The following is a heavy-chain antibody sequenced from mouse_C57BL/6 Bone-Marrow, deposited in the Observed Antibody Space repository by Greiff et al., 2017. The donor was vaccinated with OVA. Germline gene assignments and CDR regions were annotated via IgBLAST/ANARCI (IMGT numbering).Heavy chain of an antibody. D-gene: IGHD2-3*01. V-gene: IGHV10-1*01. CDR3: VRQGVYDGYFYAMDY. J-gene: IGHJ4*01. CDR1: GFSFNTYA. CDR2: IRSKSNNYAT. Sequence: DVKLVESGGGLVQPKGSLKLSCAASGFSFNTYAMNWVRQAPGKGLEWVARIRSKSNNYATYYADSVKDRFTISRDDSESMLYLQMNNLKTEDTAMYYCVRQGVYDGYFYAMDYWGQGTSVTVSS.